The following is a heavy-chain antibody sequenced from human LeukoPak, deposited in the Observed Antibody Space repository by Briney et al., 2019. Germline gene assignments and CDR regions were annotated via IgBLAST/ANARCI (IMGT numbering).Heavy chain of an antibody. J-gene: IGHJ6*04. CDR3: VKDKGSGSSYYYYYDMDV. D-gene: IGHD3-10*01. Sequence: TGGSLRLSCSASGFTFSSYAMHWVRQAPGKGLEYVSAISSNGGSTYYADSVKGRFTISRDSSKNTLYLQMSSLRAEDTAVYYCVKDKGSGSSYYYYYDMDVWGKGTTVTVSS. CDR2: ISSNGGST. V-gene: IGHV3-64D*06. CDR1: GFTFSSYA.